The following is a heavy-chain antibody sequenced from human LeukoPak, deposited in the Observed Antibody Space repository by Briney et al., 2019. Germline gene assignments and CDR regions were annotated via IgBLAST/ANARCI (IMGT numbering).Heavy chain of an antibody. Sequence: PGGSLRLSCAASGFTVTTKSMAWVRQAPGKGLEWGSGITGSGGNTYYADSVKGRFTISRDNYKNMLYLQMNSVRAEDTAVYLCAKEIRYCGSGTCYSRAGVDYWGRGTLVTVSS. CDR3: AKEIRYCGSGTCYSRAGVDY. D-gene: IGHD2-15*01. J-gene: IGHJ4*02. CDR2: ITGSGGNT. V-gene: IGHV3-23*01. CDR1: GFTVTTKS.